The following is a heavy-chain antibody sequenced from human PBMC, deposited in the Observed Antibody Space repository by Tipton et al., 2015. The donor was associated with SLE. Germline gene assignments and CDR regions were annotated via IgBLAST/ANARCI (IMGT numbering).Heavy chain of an antibody. V-gene: IGHV3-21*01. Sequence: SLRLSCAASGFTFSNCAMSWVRQAPGKGLEWVSSISSSGSYMYYADSVKGRFTISRDNAKNSLYLQLNSLRAEDTAVYYCARDPGDWGYDYWGQGTLVTVSS. D-gene: IGHD7-27*01. J-gene: IGHJ4*02. CDR1: GFTFSNCA. CDR2: ISSSGSYM. CDR3: ARDPGDWGYDY.